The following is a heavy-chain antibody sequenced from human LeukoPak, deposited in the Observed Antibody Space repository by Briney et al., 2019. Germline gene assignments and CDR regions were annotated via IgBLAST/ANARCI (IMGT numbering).Heavy chain of an antibody. J-gene: IGHJ4*02. CDR1: GFTFSSYA. CDR2: ISGSGGST. D-gene: IGHD3-10*01. CDR3: AKGPKPPIYYGSRSYTKYYFDY. Sequence: PGGSLRLSCAASGFTFSSYAMSWVRQAPGEGLEWVSAISGSGGSTYYADSVKGRFTISRDNSKNTLYLQMHSLRAEDTAVYYCAKGPKPPIYYGSRSYTKYYFDYWGQGTLVTVSS. V-gene: IGHV3-23*01.